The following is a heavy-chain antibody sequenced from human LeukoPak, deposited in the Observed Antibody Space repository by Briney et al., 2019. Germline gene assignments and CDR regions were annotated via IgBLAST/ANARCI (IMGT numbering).Heavy chain of an antibody. CDR2: IYHSGST. V-gene: IGHV4-30-2*01. CDR1: GGSISSGGYS. J-gene: IGHJ4*02. CDR3: ARTIGIAAADPGYYFDY. D-gene: IGHD6-13*01. Sequence: SQTLSLTCAVSGGSISSGGYSWSWIRQPPGKGLEWIGYIYHSGSTCYNPSLKSRVTISVDRSKNQFSLKLSSVTAADTAVYYCARTIGIAAADPGYYFDYWGQGTLVTVSS.